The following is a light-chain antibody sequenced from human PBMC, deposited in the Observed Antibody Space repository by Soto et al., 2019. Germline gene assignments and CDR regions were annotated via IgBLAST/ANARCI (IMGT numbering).Light chain of an antibody. CDR3: QQYGSSPAT. J-gene: IGKJ2*01. V-gene: IGKV3-20*01. Sequence: EIVLTQSPGTLSLSPGERATLSCRASQSVTSNYLAWYQQKPGQAPGLLIYGASSRATGIPDRFSGSGSGTDFTLTISRLEPEDFAVYYCQQYGSSPATSGQGTKLEIK. CDR2: GAS. CDR1: QSVTSNY.